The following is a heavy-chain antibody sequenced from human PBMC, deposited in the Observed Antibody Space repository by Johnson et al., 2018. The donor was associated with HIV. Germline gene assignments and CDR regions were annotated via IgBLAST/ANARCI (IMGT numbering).Heavy chain of an antibody. CDR1: GFTVSSNY. D-gene: IGHD3-3*01. CDR3: AKGGPLFVDAFDI. J-gene: IGHJ3*02. V-gene: IGHV3-20*04. CDR2: INWNGGST. Sequence: VQLVESGGGSIQPGGSLRLSCAASGFTVSSNYMSWVHQAPGKGLEWVSGINWNGGSTGYADSVKGRFAISRDNAKNSLYLQMNSLRAEDTALYYCAKGGPLFVDAFDIWGLGTMVTVSS.